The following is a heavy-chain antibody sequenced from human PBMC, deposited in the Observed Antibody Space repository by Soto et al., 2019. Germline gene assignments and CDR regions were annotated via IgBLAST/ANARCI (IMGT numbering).Heavy chain of an antibody. D-gene: IGHD5-12*01. V-gene: IGHV1-69*01. CDR3: ASERVAEMATGGYFDN. J-gene: IGHJ4*02. CDR2: IIPLFGTP. Sequence: QVHLVQSGAEVKKPGSSVKVSCKTSGGTFSDLAFSWVRQAPRQGLEWVGGIIPLFGTPNYARECKGRVSISADESSNSVYMELRSLRSEDTAVYYCASERVAEMATGGYFDNWGQGTLVTVSS. CDR1: GGTFSDLA.